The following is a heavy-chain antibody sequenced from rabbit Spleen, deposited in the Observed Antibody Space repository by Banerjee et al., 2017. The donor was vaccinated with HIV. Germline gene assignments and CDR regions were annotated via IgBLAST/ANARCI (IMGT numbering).Heavy chain of an antibody. J-gene: IGHJ6*01. CDR1: GFTISNNYW. CDR2: IYGAKGST. V-gene: IGHV1S45*01. Sequence: QEQLVESGGGLVQPEGSLTLTCTASGFTISNNYWVCWVRQAPGKGLEWIGIIYGAKGSTDYASWVNGRFTISSDNAQSTVDLQMNSLTAADTATYFCAREDVGGSVTLWGPGTLVTVS. D-gene: IGHD1-1*01. CDR3: AREDVGGSVTL.